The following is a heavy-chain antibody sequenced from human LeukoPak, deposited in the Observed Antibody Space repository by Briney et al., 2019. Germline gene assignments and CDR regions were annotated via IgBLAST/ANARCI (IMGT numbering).Heavy chain of an antibody. J-gene: IGHJ5*02. CDR2: IYHSGST. Sequence: SETLSLTCAVSGGSISSGGYSWRWIRQPPGKGLEWIGYIYHSGSTYYNPSLKSRVTISVDRSKNQFSLKLSSVTAADTAVYYCARGRTYYYDSSGYSWFDPWGQGTLVTVSS. CDR3: ARGRTYYYDSSGYSWFDP. CDR1: GGSISSGGYS. D-gene: IGHD3-22*01. V-gene: IGHV4-30-2*01.